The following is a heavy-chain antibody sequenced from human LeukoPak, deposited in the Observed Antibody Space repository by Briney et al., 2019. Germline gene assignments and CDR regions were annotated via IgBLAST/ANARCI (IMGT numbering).Heavy chain of an antibody. CDR2: IYHSGST. V-gene: IGHV4-30-2*01. CDR3: ARGGYCSSTSCPGAFDI. D-gene: IGHD2-2*03. J-gene: IGHJ3*02. CDR1: GGSISSGGYY. Sequence: SETLSLTCTVSGGSISSGGYYWSWIRQPSGKGLEWIGYIYHSGSTYYNPSLKSRVTISVDRSKNQFSLKLSSVTAADTAVYYCARGGYCSSTSCPGAFDIWGQGTMVTVSS.